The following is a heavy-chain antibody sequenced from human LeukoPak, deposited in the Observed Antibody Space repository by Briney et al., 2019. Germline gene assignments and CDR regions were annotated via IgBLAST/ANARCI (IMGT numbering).Heavy chain of an antibody. J-gene: IGHJ4*02. CDR1: GFTFSSYG. CDR3: AVSFDY. V-gene: IGHV3-30*02. Sequence: GGFLRLSCAASGFTFSSYGMHWVRQAPGKGLEWVAFIRYDGSNKYYADSVKGRFTISRDNAKNSLYLQMNRLRAEDTAVYYCAVSFDYWGQGTLVTVSS. CDR2: IRYDGSNK. D-gene: IGHD5/OR15-5a*01.